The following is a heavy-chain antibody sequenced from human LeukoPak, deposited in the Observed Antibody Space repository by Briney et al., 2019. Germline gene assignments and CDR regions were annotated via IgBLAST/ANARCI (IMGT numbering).Heavy chain of an antibody. CDR1: GIALSNYG. V-gene: IGHV3-23*01. CDR3: AKRGVVIRVILVGFHKEAYYFDS. D-gene: IGHD3-10*01. J-gene: IGHJ4*02. CDR2: ITGSGGST. Sequence: GGSLRLSCAVSGIALSNYGMSWVRQAPGKGLEWVAGITGSGGSTDYADSVKGRFTISRDNPKNTLYLQMNSLRAEDTAVYFCAKRGVVIRVILVGFHKEAYYFDSWGQGALVTVSS.